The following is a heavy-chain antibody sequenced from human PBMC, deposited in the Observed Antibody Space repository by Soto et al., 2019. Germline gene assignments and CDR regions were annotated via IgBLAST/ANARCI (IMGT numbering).Heavy chain of an antibody. CDR2: IYYSGST. Sequence: QVQLQESGPGLVKPSETLSLTCTVSGGSISSYYWSWIRQPPGKGLEWIGYIYYSGSTNYNPSLKSRVTISVDTSKNQFSLKLSSVTAADTAVHYCARGLTYYYDSSGYYRQLYYFDYWGQGTLVTVSS. D-gene: IGHD3-22*01. CDR1: GGSISSYY. J-gene: IGHJ4*02. V-gene: IGHV4-59*01. CDR3: ARGLTYYYDSSGYYRQLYYFDY.